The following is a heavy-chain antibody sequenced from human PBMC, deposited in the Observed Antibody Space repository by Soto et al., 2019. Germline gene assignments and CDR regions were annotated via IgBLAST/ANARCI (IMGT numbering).Heavy chain of an antibody. CDR3: ARISAAGKYYYGMYV. V-gene: IGHV5-51*01. Sequence: PGESLKISCKGSGYSFTSYWIGWVRQMPGKGLEWMGIIYPGDSDTRYSPSFQGQVTISADKSISTAYLQWSSLKASDTAMYYCARISAAGKYYYGMYVWGQGTTVTVSS. CDR1: GYSFTSYW. J-gene: IGHJ6*02. CDR2: IYPGDSDT. D-gene: IGHD6-13*01.